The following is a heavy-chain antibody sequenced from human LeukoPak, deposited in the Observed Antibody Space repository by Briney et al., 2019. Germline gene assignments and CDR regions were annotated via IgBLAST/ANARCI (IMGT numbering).Heavy chain of an antibody. V-gene: IGHV4-61*02. CDR3: ARHYRSDDANPFDP. J-gene: IGHJ5*02. CDR1: GVSISTGNYY. Sequence: SETLSLTCTVSGVSISTGNYYWSWFRQPAGKGLEYIVRMYTAGGASGSTYYNPSLKSRVTISVDTSKNEFSLKLSSVTAADTAVYYCARHYRSDDANPFDPWGQGTLVTVSS. CDR2: MYTAGGASGST. D-gene: IGHD3-16*02.